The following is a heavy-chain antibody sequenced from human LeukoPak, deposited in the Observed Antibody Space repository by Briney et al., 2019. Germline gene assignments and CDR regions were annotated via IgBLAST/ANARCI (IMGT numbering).Heavy chain of an antibody. J-gene: IGHJ6*03. CDR3: ARAGPVYSYYYYMDV. V-gene: IGHV3-21*01. CDR1: GFTFSSYA. CDR2: ISSSSSFI. Sequence: PGGSLRLSCAASGFTFSSYAMSWVRQAPGKGLEWVSSISSSSSFIYYADSVKGRFTISRDNAKNSLYLQMNSLRAEDTAVYYCARAGPVYSYYYYMDVWGKGTTVTISS.